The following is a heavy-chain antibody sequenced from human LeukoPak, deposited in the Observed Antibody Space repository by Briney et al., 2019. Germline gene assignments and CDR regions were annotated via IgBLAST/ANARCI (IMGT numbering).Heavy chain of an antibody. CDR1: GFTFSTYS. Sequence: QPGGSLRLSCAASGFTFSTYSMNWVRQAPGKGLEWISYISGSGDSVNYADSVKGRFTISRDNAKNSLYLQMNSLRAEDTAVYFCAYRFDYWGQGTLVTVSS. D-gene: IGHD1-14*01. CDR2: ISGSGDSV. V-gene: IGHV3-48*01. CDR3: AYRFDY. J-gene: IGHJ4*02.